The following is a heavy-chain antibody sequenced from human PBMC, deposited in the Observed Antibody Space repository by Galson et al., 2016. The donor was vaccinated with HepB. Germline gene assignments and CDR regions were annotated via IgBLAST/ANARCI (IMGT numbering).Heavy chain of an antibody. Sequence: SLRLSCAVSGFTFSRYWMHWVRQAPGKGLVWVSRISGDGNTRHYADSVKGRFPISRDNARNTLYLQINSLRAEDTAVYFCATSVTFFVGSGDMDVWGQGTTVTVSS. CDR1: GFTFSRYW. D-gene: IGHD3-3*01. V-gene: IGHV3-74*01. J-gene: IGHJ6*02. CDR3: ATSVTFFVGSGDMDV. CDR2: ISGDGNTR.